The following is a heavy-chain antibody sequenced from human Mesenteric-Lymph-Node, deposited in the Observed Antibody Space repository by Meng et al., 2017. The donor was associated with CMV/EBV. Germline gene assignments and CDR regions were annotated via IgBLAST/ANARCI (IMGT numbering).Heavy chain of an antibody. CDR2: IYPGDSDT. J-gene: IGHJ5*02. Sequence: GGPLRLSCKGSGYSFTTYWIGWVRQMPGKGLEWMGLIYPGDSDTRYSPSFQGQVTISVDKSISTAYLQWSSLKASDSAMYYCARVGGSGSSRYWGNWFDPWGQGTLVTVSS. CDR3: ARVGGSGSSRYWGNWFDP. D-gene: IGHD3-10*01. CDR1: GYSFTTYW. V-gene: IGHV5-51*01.